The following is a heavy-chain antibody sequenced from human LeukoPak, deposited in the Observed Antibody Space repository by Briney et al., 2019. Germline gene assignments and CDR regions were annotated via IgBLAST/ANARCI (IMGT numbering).Heavy chain of an antibody. CDR1: GFTFSGYA. V-gene: IGHV3-64D*06. CDR2: ISSNGGST. CDR3: VKGRGEYEYQLTSGY. J-gene: IGHJ4*01. D-gene: IGHD2-2*01. Sequence: GGSLRLSCSASGFTFSGYAMHWVRQAPGKGLEYVSPISSNGGSTYYADSVKGRFTISRDNSKNTLYLQMSSLRAEDTAVYYSVKGRGEYEYQLTSGYCGHGNLVTVSS.